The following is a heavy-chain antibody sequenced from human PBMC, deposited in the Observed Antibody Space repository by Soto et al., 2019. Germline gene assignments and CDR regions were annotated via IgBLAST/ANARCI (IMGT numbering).Heavy chain of an antibody. V-gene: IGHV1-8*01. CDR1: GYTFTSYD. D-gene: IGHD6-13*01. CDR2: MDPNSGST. J-gene: IGHJ4*02. CDR3: ARSMGGQVYSVDY. Sequence: QAQLVQSGAEVKKPGASVKVSCKASGYTFTSYDINWVRQAPGQGLEWLGWMDPNSGSTGYAQNFQGRVTMTRNISINTAHMELSSLRSEDTAVYYCARSMGGQVYSVDYWGQGTLVAVSS.